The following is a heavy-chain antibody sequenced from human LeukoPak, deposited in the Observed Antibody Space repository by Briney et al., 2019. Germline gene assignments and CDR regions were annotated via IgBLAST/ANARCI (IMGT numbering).Heavy chain of an antibody. CDR3: AKHRVVVPGARVDWFDP. CDR1: GFTFSNYA. J-gene: IGHJ5*02. V-gene: IGHV3-23*01. Sequence: PGGSLRLSCAASGFTFSNYAMTWVRQAPGKGLEWVSGISGGGHSTYYADSVKGRFTISRDNSKNTFYLQMNSLRAEDTAVYYCAKHRVVVPGARVDWFDPWGQGTLVTVSS. CDR2: ISGGGHST. D-gene: IGHD2-2*01.